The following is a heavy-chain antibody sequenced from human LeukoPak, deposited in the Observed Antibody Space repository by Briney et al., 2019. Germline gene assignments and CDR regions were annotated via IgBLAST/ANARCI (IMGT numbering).Heavy chain of an antibody. CDR2: ISSSSSYI. D-gene: IGHD3-16*02. J-gene: IGHJ4*02. CDR3: ARDPMITFGGVIA. Sequence: GGSLRLSCAASGFTFSSYSMNWVRQAPGKGLEWVSSISSSSSYIYYADSVKGRFTISRDNAKNSLYLQMNSLRAEDTAVYYCARDPMITFGGVIAWGQGTLVTVSS. V-gene: IGHV3-21*01. CDR1: GFTFSSYS.